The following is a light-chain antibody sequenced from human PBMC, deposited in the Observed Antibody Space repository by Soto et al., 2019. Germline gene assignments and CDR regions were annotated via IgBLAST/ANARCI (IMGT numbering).Light chain of an antibody. J-gene: IGKJ1*01. Sequence: EIVLTQSPGTLSLSPGERATLSCRASHTISSSYLAWYQQKPGQAPRLLMYGISTRATGIPDRFSGSGSGTDFTLSIARLEPEDIAVYYSQQYVTSSPRTFGQGTKVEIK. V-gene: IGKV3-20*01. CDR1: HTISSSY. CDR3: QQYVTSSPRT. CDR2: GIS.